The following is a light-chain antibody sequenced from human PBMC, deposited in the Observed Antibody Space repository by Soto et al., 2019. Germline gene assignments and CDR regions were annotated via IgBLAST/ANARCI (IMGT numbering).Light chain of an antibody. V-gene: IGLV1-40*01. CDR2: GNS. CDR1: SSNIGAGYD. J-gene: IGLJ2*01. CDR3: QSYDSSLSGLV. Sequence: QSVLTQPPSVSGAPGQRVTISCTGSSSNIGAGYDVHWYQQLPGTAPKLLIYGNSNRPSGVPERFSGSKSGTSASLAITGLQAEDEADYYCQSYDSSLSGLVFGGGTKVTVL.